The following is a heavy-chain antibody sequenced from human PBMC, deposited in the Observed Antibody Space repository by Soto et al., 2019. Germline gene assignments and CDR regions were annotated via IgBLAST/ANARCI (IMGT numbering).Heavy chain of an antibody. CDR3: AKSRDAYNFYFYYGMDV. V-gene: IGHV3-30*18. J-gene: IGHJ6*02. CDR2: ILYDGSNK. Sequence: GGSLRLSCAASGFTFSNYGMHWVRQTPGKGLEWVALILYDGSNKYYADSVKGRFTISRDNSKNTLYLQVSSLRAEDTAVYYCAKSRDAYNFYFYYGMDVWGQGTTVTVS. D-gene: IGHD2-2*01. CDR1: GFTFSNYG.